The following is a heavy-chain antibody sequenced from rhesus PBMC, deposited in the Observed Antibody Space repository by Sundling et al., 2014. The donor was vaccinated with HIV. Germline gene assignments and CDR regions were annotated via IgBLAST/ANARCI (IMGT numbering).Heavy chain of an antibody. CDR1: GFTFSSSW. CDR2: ISSDGNST. V-gene: IGHV3-119*01. J-gene: IGHJ3*01. D-gene: IGHD4-17*01. CDR3: ATEGVTQDAFDF. Sequence: EVQVVESGGGLVQPGGSLRLSCAASGFTFSSSWMYWVRQAPGKGLEWVSRISSDGNSTTYADSVKGRFTISRENAKNSLYLQMNSLRTEDTAVYYCATEGVTQDAFDFWGQGLRVTVSS.